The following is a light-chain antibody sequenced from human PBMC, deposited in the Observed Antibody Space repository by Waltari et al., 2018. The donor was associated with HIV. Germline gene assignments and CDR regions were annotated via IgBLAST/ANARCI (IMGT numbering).Light chain of an antibody. CDR3: SSYTTSNTVV. CDR2: DVT. CDR1: SSDISTYDF. Sequence: QSALTQPASVSGSPGQSITISCSGTSSDISTYDFVSWYQKHPAKAPKLLIYDVTARPSGVSVRFSGSKSGSTASLTISSIQADDEADYYCSSYTTSNTVVFGPGTKLSVL. J-gene: IGLJ2*01. V-gene: IGLV2-14*03.